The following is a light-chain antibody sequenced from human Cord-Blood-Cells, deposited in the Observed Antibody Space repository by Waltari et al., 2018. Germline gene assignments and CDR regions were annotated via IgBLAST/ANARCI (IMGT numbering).Light chain of an antibody. CDR1: SSDVGGYNY. Sequence: QSALTQPPSASGSPGQSVTISCTGTSSDVGGYNYVSWYQQHPGKAPKLMIYEGSKRPAGVPVRFSGSKSGNTASLTVSGLQAEDEADYYCSSYAGSNNLVFGGGTKLTVL. V-gene: IGLV2-8*01. CDR3: SSYAGSNNLV. J-gene: IGLJ2*01. CDR2: EGS.